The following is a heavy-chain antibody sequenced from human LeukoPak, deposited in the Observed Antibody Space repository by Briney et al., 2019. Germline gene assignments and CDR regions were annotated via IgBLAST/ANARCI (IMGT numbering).Heavy chain of an antibody. J-gene: IGHJ6*02. D-gene: IGHD3-10*01. CDR1: GGSISSYY. CDR3: ARLYYYGSGSYYMPSKYYYYGMDV. V-gene: IGHV4-59*08. CDR2: IYYIGST. Sequence: PSETLSLTCTVSGGSISSYYWSWIRQPPGKGLEWIGYIYYIGSTNYNPSLKSRVTISVDTSKNQFSLKLSSVTAAHTAVYYCARLYYYGSGSYYMPSKYYYYGMDVWGQGTTVTVSS.